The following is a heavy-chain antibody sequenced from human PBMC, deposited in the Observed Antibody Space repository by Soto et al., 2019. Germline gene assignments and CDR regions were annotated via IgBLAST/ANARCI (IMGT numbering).Heavy chain of an antibody. Sequence: QVQLVQSGAEVKKPGSSVKVSCKSSGGTFSNSPISWVRQAPGQGLEWVGGVIPVFRTANYAQKFQGRVTISADESTNTAYMELSSLRSGDTAVYYCARSRFVVGVTEDHYGMDVWGQGTTVTVSS. D-gene: IGHD2-8*01. CDR2: VIPVFRTA. V-gene: IGHV1-69*12. CDR1: GGTFSNSP. J-gene: IGHJ6*02. CDR3: ARSRFVVGVTEDHYGMDV.